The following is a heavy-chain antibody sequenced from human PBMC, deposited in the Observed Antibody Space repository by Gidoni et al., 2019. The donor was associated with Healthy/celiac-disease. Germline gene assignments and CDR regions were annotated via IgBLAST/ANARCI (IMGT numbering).Heavy chain of an antibody. CDR1: GYTFTSYD. CDR3: ARALQSYDFWSCYYGGIYAFDI. D-gene: IGHD3-3*01. CDR2: MNPNRGNT. Sequence: QVQLVQSGAEVKKPGASVKVSCKASGYTFTSYDINGVRQATGQGLEWMGWMNPNRGNTGYAQKFQGRVTMTRNTSIITAYMELSSLRSEDTAVYYCARALQSYDFWSCYYGGIYAFDIWGQGTMVTVSS. J-gene: IGHJ3*02. V-gene: IGHV1-8*01.